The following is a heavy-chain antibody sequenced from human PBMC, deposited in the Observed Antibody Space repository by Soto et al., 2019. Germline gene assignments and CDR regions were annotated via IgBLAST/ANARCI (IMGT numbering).Heavy chain of an antibody. J-gene: IGHJ6*02. CDR3: ARGGYSYVPGFYYGMDV. CDR2: INPNSGGT. V-gene: IGHV1-2*02. Sequence: ASVKVSCKASGYTFTDYYMHWVRQAPGQGLEWMGWINPNSGGTNYAQKFQGRVTMTRDTSISTAYMELSRLRSDDTAVYYCARGGYSYVPGFYYGMDVWGQGTTVTASS. CDR1: GYTFTDYY. D-gene: IGHD5-18*01.